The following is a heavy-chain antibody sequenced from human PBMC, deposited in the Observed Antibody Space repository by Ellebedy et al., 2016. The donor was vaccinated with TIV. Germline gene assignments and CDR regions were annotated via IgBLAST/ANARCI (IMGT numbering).Heavy chain of an antibody. CDR3: ARDLYSSGWYARLNYYYYYGMDV. D-gene: IGHD6-19*01. J-gene: IGHJ6*02. V-gene: IGHV1-69*13. Sequence: AASVKVSCKVSGYTLTELSMHWVRQAPGQGLEWMGGIIPIFGTANYAQKFQGRVTITADESTSTAYMELSSLRSEDTAVYYCARDLYSSGWYARLNYYYYYGMDVWGQGTTVTVSS. CDR2: IIPIFGTA. CDR1: GYTLTELS.